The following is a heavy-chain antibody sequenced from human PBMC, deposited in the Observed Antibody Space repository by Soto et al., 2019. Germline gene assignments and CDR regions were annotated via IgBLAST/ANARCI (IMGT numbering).Heavy chain of an antibody. V-gene: IGHV4-4*07. CDR3: VKGAGPPWFAS. J-gene: IGHJ5*01. Sequence: PSQTLSLTWSVSGGSTRTYHWSWIRQSAGKGLEWIGRISTIGGTNYSPSLQSRVTLSLXXXXXXFXLXLTXXTVADTAVYYCVKGAGPPWFASSGRRTLVPVSS. CDR2: ISTIGGT. CDR1: GGSTRTYH.